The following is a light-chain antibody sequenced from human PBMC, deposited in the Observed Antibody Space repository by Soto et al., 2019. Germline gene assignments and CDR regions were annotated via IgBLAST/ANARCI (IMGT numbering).Light chain of an antibody. CDR1: SSNIGSNYD. CDR2: GYT. V-gene: IGLV1-40*01. Sequence: QSVLTQPPSVSGAPGQTVTISCAGTSSNIGSNYDVHWYQHLPGTAPKLLIFGYTNRPSGVPDRFSGSKSGTSASLAITGLQSEDEADYYCATWDDSLLAYVFGTGTKVTVL. CDR3: ATWDDSLLAYV. J-gene: IGLJ1*01.